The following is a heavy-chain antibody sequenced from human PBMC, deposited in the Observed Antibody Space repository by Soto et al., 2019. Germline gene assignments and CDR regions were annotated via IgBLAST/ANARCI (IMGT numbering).Heavy chain of an antibody. D-gene: IGHD3-22*01. CDR3: AHRSSRYDSSGLGFES. CDR2: IYWDDDK. Sequence: QITLKESGPMLVKPTQTLTLTCTFSGFSLSTSGVGVGWIRQPPGKALEWLALIYWDDDKRYSPSLESRLTISKGTSENQVVLTMTNMDPVDTATYYCAHRSSRYDSSGLGFESWGQGTLVTVS. CDR1: GFSLSTSGVG. J-gene: IGHJ4*02. V-gene: IGHV2-5*02.